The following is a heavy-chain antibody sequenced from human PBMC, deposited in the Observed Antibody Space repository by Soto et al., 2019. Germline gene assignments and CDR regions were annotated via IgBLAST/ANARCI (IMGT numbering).Heavy chain of an antibody. CDR1: GYTFSTYA. CDR2: INAGNGNT. V-gene: IGHV1-3*01. Sequence: QVQLVQSGAEVKKPGASVRVSCKASGYTFSTYALHWVRQAPGQRLEWMGWINAGNGNTKYSQTCQDSVTFTRDTSASTAYMELSSLRSEDTAVFYCASPSYGSGNFYWGQGTLVTVSS. D-gene: IGHD3-10*01. CDR3: ASPSYGSGNFY. J-gene: IGHJ4*02.